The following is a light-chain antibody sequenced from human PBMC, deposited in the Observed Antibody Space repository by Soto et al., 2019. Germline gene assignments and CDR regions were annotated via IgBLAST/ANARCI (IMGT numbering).Light chain of an antibody. CDR1: RSVSSSS. CDR2: GAS. CDR3: QQYGSSIT. V-gene: IGKV3-20*01. J-gene: IGKJ5*01. Sequence: EIVLKNSPGTLSMSPGERATLSCMASRSVSSSSLAWYQQKPGQAPRLLIYGASSRATGVPDRFSGSGSGTDFTLIIKRLEPEDFAVYYCQQYGSSITFGQGTRLEI.